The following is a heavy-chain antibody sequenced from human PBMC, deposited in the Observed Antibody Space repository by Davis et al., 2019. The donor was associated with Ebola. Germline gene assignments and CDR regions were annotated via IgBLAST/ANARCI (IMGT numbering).Heavy chain of an antibody. D-gene: IGHD2-21*02. Sequence: SETLSLTCTVSGGSISSGSYYWSWIRQPAGKGLEWIGHIYTSGSTNYNPSLKSRVTISVDTSKNQFSLKLSSVTAADTAVYYCARVGDLGGDTNDAFDIWGQGTMVTVSS. V-gene: IGHV4-61*09. J-gene: IGHJ3*02. CDR2: IYTSGST. CDR3: ARVGDLGGDTNDAFDI. CDR1: GGSISSGSYY.